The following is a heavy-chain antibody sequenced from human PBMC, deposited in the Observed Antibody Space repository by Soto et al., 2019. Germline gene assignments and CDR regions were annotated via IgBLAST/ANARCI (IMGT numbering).Heavy chain of an antibody. D-gene: IGHD3-10*01. CDR3: ARVRPPTRKSELLHELEY. CDR1: GFTFSSYR. V-gene: IGHV3-48*02. Sequence: EVQLVESGGGLVQPGGSLRLSCAASGFTFSSYRMNWVRQAPGKGLEWGSYISSSSSTIYYADSVKGRFTISRDNAKNSLYLQMNSLRDEVTAVYYCARVRPPTRKSELLHELEYWGQGTLVTVS. J-gene: IGHJ4*02. CDR2: ISSSSSTI.